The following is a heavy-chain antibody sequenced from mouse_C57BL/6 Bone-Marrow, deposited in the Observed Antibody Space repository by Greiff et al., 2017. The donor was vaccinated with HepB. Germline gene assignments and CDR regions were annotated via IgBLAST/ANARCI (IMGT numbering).Heavy chain of an antibody. CDR1: GYSITSGYY. Sequence: VQLQQSGPGLVKPSQSLSLTCSVTGYSITSGYYWNWIRQFPGNKLEWMGYISYDGSNNYNPSLKNRISITRDTSKNQFFLKLNSVTTEDTATYYCARVATVGAYWGQGTLVTVSA. CDR3: ARVATVGAY. D-gene: IGHD1-1*01. J-gene: IGHJ3*01. CDR2: ISYDGSN. V-gene: IGHV3-6*01.